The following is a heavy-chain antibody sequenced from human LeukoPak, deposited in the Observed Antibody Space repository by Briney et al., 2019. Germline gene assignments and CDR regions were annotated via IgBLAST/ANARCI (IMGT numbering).Heavy chain of an antibody. CDR1: GFTFSSYS. Sequence: GGSLRLSCAASGFTFSSYSMNWVRQAPGKGLEWVSSISSSSSYIYYADSVKGRFTISRDNAKNSLYLQMNSLRAEDTAVYYCARGTVSTWYCSSTSCLNWFDPWGQGTLVTVSS. V-gene: IGHV3-21*01. CDR3: ARGTVSTWYCSSTSCLNWFDP. CDR2: ISSSSSYI. J-gene: IGHJ5*02. D-gene: IGHD2-2*01.